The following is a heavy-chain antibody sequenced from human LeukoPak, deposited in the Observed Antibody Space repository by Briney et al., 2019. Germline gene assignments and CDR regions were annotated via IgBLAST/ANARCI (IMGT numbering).Heavy chain of an antibody. CDR2: TIPIFGRA. J-gene: IGHJ6*02. D-gene: IGHD6-13*01. CDR3: AIVPDIAAAGTNYYYYGMDV. V-gene: IGHV1-69*13. Sequence: AAVTVSYSASGGTFSRYAISWVRQAPGQGHEGMGGTIPIFGRANYAQKFQGRVTITADESTSTAYMELSSLRSEDTAVYYCAIVPDIAAAGTNYYYYGMDVWGQGTTVTVSS. CDR1: GGTFSRYA.